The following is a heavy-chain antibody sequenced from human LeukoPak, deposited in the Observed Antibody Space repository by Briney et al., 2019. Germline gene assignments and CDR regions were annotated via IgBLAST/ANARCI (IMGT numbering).Heavy chain of an antibody. Sequence: GGSLRLSCTASGFTFINYSMNWVRQAPGKGLEWVSGIVGGAGGTYYADSVKGRFTISRDNSKNTLYLQMNSLRAEDTAVYYCAHGSMYQLDYWGQGTLVTVSS. CDR1: GFTFINYS. CDR3: AHGSMYQLDY. J-gene: IGHJ4*02. D-gene: IGHD2-2*01. V-gene: IGHV3-23*01. CDR2: IVGGAGGT.